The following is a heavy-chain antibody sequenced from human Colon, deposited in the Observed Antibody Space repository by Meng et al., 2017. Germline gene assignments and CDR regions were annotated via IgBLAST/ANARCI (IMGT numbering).Heavy chain of an antibody. CDR1: GFTFSDHW. V-gene: IGHV3-74*01. CDR3: VRISSLVTTL. Sequence: VRMEDAGGVLLQTGAALSLSCVASGFTFSDHWMNWVRQAPGKGLEWVSHIDQHGTYTGYADSVKGRFTISRDNAKNMLYLQLNSLRAEDTAMYYCVRISSLVTTLWGQGTLVTVSS. J-gene: IGHJ4*02. CDR2: IDQHGTYT. D-gene: IGHD1-14*01.